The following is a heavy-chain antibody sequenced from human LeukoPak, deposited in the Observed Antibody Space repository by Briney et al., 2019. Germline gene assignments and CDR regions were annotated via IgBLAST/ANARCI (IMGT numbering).Heavy chain of an antibody. J-gene: IGHJ3*02. V-gene: IGHV5-51*01. CDR2: IYPGDSDT. CDR3: ARLLERRPDAFDI. D-gene: IGHD1-1*01. Sequence: GESLKISCKGSGYSFTSYWIGWVRQMPGKGLEWMGTIYPGDSDTRYSPSFQGQVTISADKSISTAYLQWSSLKASDTAMYYCARLLERRPDAFDIWGQGTMVTVSS. CDR1: GYSFTSYW.